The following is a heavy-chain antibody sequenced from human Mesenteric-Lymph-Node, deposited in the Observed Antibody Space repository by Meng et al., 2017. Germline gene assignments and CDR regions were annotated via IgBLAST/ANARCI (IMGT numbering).Heavy chain of an antibody. CDR1: GCTFCTYA. V-gene: IGHV3-23*04. CDR3: ARDCCGAPFDY. CDR2: ITGSGDST. Sequence: ELQLVESGGAMTQPGWSSSLCCATSGCTFCTYAMSWVREAPGKGLGCVSVITGSGDSTAYADSVKVRFTISRDNSKNTVYLQMNSLRVEDTAVYYCARDCCGAPFDYWGQGTLVTVSS. J-gene: IGHJ4*02. D-gene: IGHD3-10*01.